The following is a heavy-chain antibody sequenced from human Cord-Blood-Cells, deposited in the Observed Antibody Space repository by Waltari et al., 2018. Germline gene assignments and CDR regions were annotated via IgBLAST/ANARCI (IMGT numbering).Heavy chain of an antibody. Sequence: MHWVRQAPGKGLEWVAVISYDGSNKYYADSVKGRFTISRDNSKNTLYLQMNSLRAEDTAVYYCARCIAAAGTGYFQHWGQGTLVTVSS. D-gene: IGHD6-13*01. CDR2: ISYDGSNK. CDR3: ARCIAAAGTGYFQH. V-gene: IGHV3-30*04. J-gene: IGHJ1*01.